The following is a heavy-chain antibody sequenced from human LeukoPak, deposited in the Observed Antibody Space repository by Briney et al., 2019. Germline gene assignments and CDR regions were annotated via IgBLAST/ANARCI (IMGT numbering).Heavy chain of an antibody. CDR1: GFTFSNDG. V-gene: IGHV3-23*01. CDR3: AKRYYGSETYFALDI. J-gene: IGHJ3*02. D-gene: IGHD3-10*01. CDR2: FTCGGTGT. Sequence: GGSLRLSFAASGFTFSNDGMYWVRRAPGGGVGWVSGFTCGGTGTYYADSVKGRVTISRDNSKNTLYLQMNSLRAEDTAVYFCAKRYYGSETYFALDIWGQGTVVTVSS.